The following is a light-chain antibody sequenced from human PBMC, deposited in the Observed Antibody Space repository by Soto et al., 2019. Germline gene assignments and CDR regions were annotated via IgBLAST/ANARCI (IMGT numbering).Light chain of an antibody. CDR3: QQRSNWPLLT. CDR2: DAS. CDR1: QSVSNY. V-gene: IGKV3-11*01. J-gene: IGKJ4*01. Sequence: EIVLTQSPATLSLSPGERATLSCRASQSVSNYLAWYQQKPGQAPRLLIYDASNRATGIPARFSGSGSGTDFTLTISSLEHEDFAVYYWQQRSNWPLLTFGGGTKVEIK.